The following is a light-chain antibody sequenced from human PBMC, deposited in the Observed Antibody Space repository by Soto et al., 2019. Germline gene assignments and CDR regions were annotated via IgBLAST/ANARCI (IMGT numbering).Light chain of an antibody. CDR3: KKRSNWPRT. CDR2: DAS. J-gene: IGKJ1*01. V-gene: IGKV3-11*01. Sequence: EIVLTQSPATLSLSPGERATLSCRASQSVSSYLAWYQQKPGQAPRLLIYDASNRATGIPARFSGSGSGTDFTLTISSLEPEDFAVYYCKKRSNWPRTFGQGTTVEIK. CDR1: QSVSSY.